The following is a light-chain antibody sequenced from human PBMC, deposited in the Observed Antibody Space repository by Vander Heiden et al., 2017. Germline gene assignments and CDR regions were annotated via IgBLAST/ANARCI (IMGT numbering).Light chain of an antibody. CDR1: SSDVGGYNY. J-gene: IGLJ1*01. V-gene: IGLV2-14*01. CDR3: SSYTSTSTPHFV. Sequence: QSALTQPASVSGSPGQSLPISCTGTSSDVGGYNYVPWYQQHPGKAPKLMIFEVSHRPSGVSHRFSGSKSGTTASLTISGLQADDEADYYCSSYTSTSTPHFVFGTGTTVTVL. CDR2: EVS.